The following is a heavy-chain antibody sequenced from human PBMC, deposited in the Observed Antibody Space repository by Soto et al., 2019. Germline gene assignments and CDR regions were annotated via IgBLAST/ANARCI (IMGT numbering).Heavy chain of an antibody. V-gene: IGHV3-30*18. CDR3: AKEWYSNGDGNWFDP. CDR2: ISYDGSNK. J-gene: IGHJ5*02. CDR1: GFTFSSYG. Sequence: QVQLVESGGGVVQPGRSLRLSCAASGFTFSSYGMHWVRQAPGKGLEWVAVISYDGSNKYYADPVKGRFTISRDNSKNTLYLQMNSLRAEDTAVYYCAKEWYSNGDGNWFDPWGQGTLVTVSS. D-gene: IGHD4-4*01.